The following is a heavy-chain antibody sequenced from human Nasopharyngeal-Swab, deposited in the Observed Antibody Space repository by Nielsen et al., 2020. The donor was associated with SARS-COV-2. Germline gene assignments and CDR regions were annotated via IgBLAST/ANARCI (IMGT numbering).Heavy chain of an antibody. D-gene: IGHD3-3*02. Sequence: SETLSLTCTVSGDSILRSKNYWGWIRQPPGKGLEWIGGIFFTGNTYNKSSLKSRVSMSVDTSNNLFSLKLTSVTAADTAVYYCARRIFIRGSRYGVDVWGQGTTVTVSS. J-gene: IGHJ6*02. V-gene: IGHV4-39*01. CDR3: ARRIFIRGSRYGVDV. CDR1: GDSILRSKNY. CDR2: IFFTGNT.